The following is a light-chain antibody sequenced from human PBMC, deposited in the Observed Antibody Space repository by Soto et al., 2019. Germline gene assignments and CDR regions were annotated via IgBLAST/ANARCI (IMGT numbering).Light chain of an antibody. J-gene: IGKJ1*01. CDR3: LQDYSYPST. CDR1: QGISSY. CDR2: AAS. Sequence: AIRMTPSPSSFSASTGDRVTITCRASQGISSYLAWYQQKPGKAPKLLIYAASTLQSGVPSRFSGSRSETDFTLTISCLQSEDFATYHCLQDYSYPSTFAQGTRVEIK. V-gene: IGKV1-8*01.